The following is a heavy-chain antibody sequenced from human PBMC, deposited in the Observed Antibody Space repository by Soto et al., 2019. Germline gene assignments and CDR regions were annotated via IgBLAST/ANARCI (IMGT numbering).Heavy chain of an antibody. CDR2: ISSNGGST. CDR3: VKGANWNPDF. D-gene: IGHD1-20*01. Sequence: PGGSLRLSCSASGFTFSSYAMHWVRQAPGRGLEYVSAISSNGGSTYYADSVKGRFTISRDNSKNTLYLQMSSLRAEDTAVYYCVKGANWNPDFWGQGTLVTVSS. V-gene: IGHV3-64D*06. J-gene: IGHJ4*02. CDR1: GFTFSSYA.